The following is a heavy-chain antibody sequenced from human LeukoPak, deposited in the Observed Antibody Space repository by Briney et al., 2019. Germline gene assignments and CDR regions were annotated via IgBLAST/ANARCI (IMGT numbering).Heavy chain of an antibody. V-gene: IGHV1-69*06. D-gene: IGHD3-3*01. CDR3: ARARITIFGVVIMHDDGFDP. CDR1: GGTFSSYI. Sequence: GASVKVSCKASGGTFSSYIISWVRQAPGQGLEWMGGIIPIFGTANYAQKFQGRVTITADKSTSTAYMELSSLRSEDTAVYYCARARITIFGVVIMHDDGFDPWGQGTLVTVSS. J-gene: IGHJ5*02. CDR2: IIPIFGTA.